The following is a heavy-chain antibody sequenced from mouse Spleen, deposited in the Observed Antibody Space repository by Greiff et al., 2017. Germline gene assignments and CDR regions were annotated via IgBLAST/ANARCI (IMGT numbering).Heavy chain of an antibody. D-gene: IGHD6-2*01. CDR3: TTISLEDY. CDR2: IDPENGDT. CDR1: GFNIKDDY. Sequence: VQLQQSGAELVRPGASVKLSCTASGFNIKDDYMHWVKQRPEQGLEWIGWIDPENGDTEYASKFQGKATITADTSSNTAYLQLSSLTSEDTAVYYCTTISLEDYWGQGTSVTVSS. V-gene: IGHV14-4*01. J-gene: IGHJ4*01.